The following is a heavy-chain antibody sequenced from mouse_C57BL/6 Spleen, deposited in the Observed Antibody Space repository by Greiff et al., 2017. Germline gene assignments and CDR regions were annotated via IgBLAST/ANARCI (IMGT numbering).Heavy chain of an antibody. CDR2: IHPNSGST. CDR1: GYTFTSYW. D-gene: IGHD1-1*01. CDR3: ARLATVVANFDY. Sequence: VQLQQPGAELVKPGASVKLSCKASGYTFTSYWMHWVKQRPGQGLEWIGMIHPNSGSTNYNEKFKSKATLTVDKSSSTAYMQLSSLTSEDSAVYYCARLATVVANFDYWGQGTTRTVSS. J-gene: IGHJ2*01. V-gene: IGHV1-64*01.